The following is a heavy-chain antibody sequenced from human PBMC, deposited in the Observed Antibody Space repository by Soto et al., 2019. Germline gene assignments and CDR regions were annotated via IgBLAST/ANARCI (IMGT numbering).Heavy chain of an antibody. CDR1: GGSVSSGSYY. CDR2: IYYSGST. V-gene: IGHV4-61*01. Sequence: QVQLQESGPGLVKPSETLSLTCTVSGGSVSSGSYYWSWIRQPPGKGLEWIGYIYYSGSTNYNPSLKSRVTISVDTSQNQFSLKLSSVTAADTAVYYCARGFGNLEHYYYYGMDVWGQGTTVTVSS. D-gene: IGHD1-1*01. CDR3: ARGFGNLEHYYYYGMDV. J-gene: IGHJ6*02.